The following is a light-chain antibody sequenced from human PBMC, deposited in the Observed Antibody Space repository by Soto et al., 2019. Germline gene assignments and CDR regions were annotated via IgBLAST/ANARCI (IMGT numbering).Light chain of an antibody. CDR2: DAS. J-gene: IGKJ1*01. CDR1: QSVRDNY. Sequence: ELVLTQSPGTLSLSPGERATLSCRASQSVRDNYLAWYQQKPGQAPRLLIYDASSRATDIPDRFSGSGSGTDFTLTISRLEPEDFAVYYCQQYGSSLPRTFGQGTKVETK. CDR3: QQYGSSLPRT. V-gene: IGKV3-20*01.